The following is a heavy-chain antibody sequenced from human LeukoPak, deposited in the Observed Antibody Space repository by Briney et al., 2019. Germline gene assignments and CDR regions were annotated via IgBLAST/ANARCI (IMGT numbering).Heavy chain of an antibody. CDR3: AEVRGNYYGSANLVFDY. CDR1: GFTFSSYA. J-gene: IGHJ4*02. Sequence: GGSLRLSCAASGFTFSSYAMSWVRQAPGKGLEWVSAISGSGGSTYYADSVKGRFTISRDNSKNTLYLQMNSLRAEDTAVYYCAEVRGNYYGSANLVFDYWGQGTLVTVSS. CDR2: ISGSGGST. D-gene: IGHD3-10*01. V-gene: IGHV3-23*01.